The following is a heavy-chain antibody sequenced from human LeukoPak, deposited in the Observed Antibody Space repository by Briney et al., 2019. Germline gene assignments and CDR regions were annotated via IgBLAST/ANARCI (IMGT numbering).Heavy chain of an antibody. V-gene: IGHV1-69*05. J-gene: IGHJ6*03. Sequence: ASVKVSCKASGGTFSSYAISWVRQAPGQGLEWMGGIIPIFGTANYAQKFQGRVTITTDESTSTAYMELSSLRSEDTAVYYCARAYCSSTSCYTGYYYYYYMDVWGKGTTVTVSS. CDR1: GGTFSSYA. CDR2: IIPIFGTA. D-gene: IGHD2-2*02. CDR3: ARAYCSSTSCYTGYYYYYYMDV.